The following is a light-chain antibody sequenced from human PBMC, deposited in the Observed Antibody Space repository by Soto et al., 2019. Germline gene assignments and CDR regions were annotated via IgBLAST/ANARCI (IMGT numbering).Light chain of an antibody. Sequence: EIVLTQSPGTLSLSPGERATLSCRASQSVSDTYLAWYQQKPGQPPRLLIYGASNRATGIPDRFSGSGSGTDFTLTVSRVEPEDFAVYYCEFGTLVWTFGQGTKVEIK. CDR2: GAS. CDR1: QSVSDTY. CDR3: EFGTLVWT. V-gene: IGKV3-20*01. J-gene: IGKJ1*01.